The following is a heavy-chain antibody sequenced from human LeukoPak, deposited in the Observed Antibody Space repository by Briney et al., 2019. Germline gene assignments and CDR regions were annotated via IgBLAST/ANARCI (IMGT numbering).Heavy chain of an antibody. CDR1: GGSISSYY. CDR3: ARGGYSSSSGTDY. D-gene: IGHD6-6*01. Sequence: PSEALSLTCTVSGGSISSYYWSWIRQPPGKGLEWIGYIYYSGSTNYNPSLKSRVTISVDTSKNQFSLKLSSVTAADTAVYYCARGGYSSSSGTDYWGQGTLVTVSS. CDR2: IYYSGST. J-gene: IGHJ4*02. V-gene: IGHV4-59*01.